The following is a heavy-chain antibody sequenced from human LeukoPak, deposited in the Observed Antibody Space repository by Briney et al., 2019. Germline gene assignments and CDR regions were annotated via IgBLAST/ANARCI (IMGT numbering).Heavy chain of an antibody. CDR2: ISGGSSGST. CDR1: GFTFSDYA. D-gene: IGHD1-26*01. Sequence: GGSLRLSCAASGFTFSDYAMSWVRQAPGKGLEWLSVISGGSSGSTYYADSVKGRFTISRDNSKNTLYLQMNSLRAEDTAVYYCAKETSRIGGSMASFDYWGQGTLVTVSS. V-gene: IGHV3-23*01. J-gene: IGHJ4*02. CDR3: AKETSRIGGSMASFDY.